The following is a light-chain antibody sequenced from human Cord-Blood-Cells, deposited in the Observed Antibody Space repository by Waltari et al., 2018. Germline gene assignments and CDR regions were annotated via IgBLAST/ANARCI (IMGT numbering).Light chain of an antibody. J-gene: IGLJ1*01. CDR2: DFG. V-gene: IGLV2-11*01. CDR1: SSDVGGYNY. CDR3: CSYAGSYTYV. Sequence: QSALTQPRSVSGSPGQSVTISCTGTSSDVGGYNYVSWYQQHPGKAPKLMIYDFGKRPSGVPDRFSGAKSGNASSLTISGLQAEDEADYYCCSYAGSYTYVFGTGTKVTVL.